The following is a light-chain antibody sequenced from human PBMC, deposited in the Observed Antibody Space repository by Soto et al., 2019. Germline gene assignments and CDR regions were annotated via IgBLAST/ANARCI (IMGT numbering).Light chain of an antibody. J-gene: IGKJ4*01. CDR2: WAS. V-gene: IGKV4-1*01. CDR1: QSVLYSSNNKNY. Sequence: DIMMTQSPDALALSLGERATINCKSSQSVLYSSNNKNYLAWYKQKPGQPPKXXIYWASTRESGVPDRFSGSGSGTDFTLTISSLQAEDVEVYYCQQYYSTPPTFGGGTKVDIK. CDR3: QQYYSTPPT.